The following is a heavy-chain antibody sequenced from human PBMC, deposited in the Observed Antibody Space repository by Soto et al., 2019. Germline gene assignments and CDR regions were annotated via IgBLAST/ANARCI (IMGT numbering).Heavy chain of an antibody. Sequence: PGGSLRLSCAASGFTFSSYDMHWVRQATGKGLEWVSAIGTAGDTYYPGSVKGRFTISRENAKNSLYLQMNSLRAEDTAVYYCARVRMYCTNGVCHYGPHYGMDVWGQGTTVTVSS. V-gene: IGHV3-13*01. CDR3: ARVRMYCTNGVCHYGPHYGMDV. CDR1: GFTFSSYD. D-gene: IGHD2-8*01. J-gene: IGHJ6*02. CDR2: IGTAGDT.